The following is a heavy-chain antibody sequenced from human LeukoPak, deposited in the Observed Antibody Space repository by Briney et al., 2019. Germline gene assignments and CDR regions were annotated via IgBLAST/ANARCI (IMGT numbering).Heavy chain of an antibody. J-gene: IGHJ4*02. D-gene: IGHD1-20*01. V-gene: IGHV3-15*01. CDR1: GFTFSSAW. Sequence: PGGSLRLSCAASGFTFSSAWMNWVRQAPGEGLEWGGHIKSTTDGGTTDYAAPVKGRLTISKDDSKNAVHLQMNSLKTEDTAVYYCTPGRELSGYYWAPDYWGQGTLVTVSS. CDR3: TPGRELSGYYWAPDY. CDR2: IKSTTDGGTT.